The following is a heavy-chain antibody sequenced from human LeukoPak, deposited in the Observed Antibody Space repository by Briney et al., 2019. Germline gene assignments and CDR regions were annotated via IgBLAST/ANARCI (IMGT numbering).Heavy chain of an antibody. D-gene: IGHD5-18*01. J-gene: IGHJ4*02. V-gene: IGHV4-34*01. CDR1: GGSFSGYY. Sequence: TPSETLSLTCAVYGGSFSGYYWSWIRQPPGKGLEWIGEINHSGSTNYNPSLKSRVTISVDTSKNQFSLKLSSVTAADTAVYYCARGVDTAMVIFDYWGQGTLVTVSS. CDR3: ARGVDTAMVIFDY. CDR2: INHSGST.